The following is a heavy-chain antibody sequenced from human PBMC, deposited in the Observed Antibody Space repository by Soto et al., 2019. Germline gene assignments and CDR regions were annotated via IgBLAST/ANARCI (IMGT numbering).Heavy chain of an antibody. CDR3: AGRVGIAAPLSSDAFDI. CDR1: GYSFTSYW. J-gene: IGHJ3*02. CDR2: IYPGDSDT. Sequence: GESLKISCKGSGYSFTSYWIGWVRQMPGKGLEWMGIIYPGDSDTRYSPSFQGQVTISADKSISTAYLQWSSLKASDPAVYYCAGRVGIAAPLSSDAFDIWGQGTMVTVSS. D-gene: IGHD6-13*01. V-gene: IGHV5-51*01.